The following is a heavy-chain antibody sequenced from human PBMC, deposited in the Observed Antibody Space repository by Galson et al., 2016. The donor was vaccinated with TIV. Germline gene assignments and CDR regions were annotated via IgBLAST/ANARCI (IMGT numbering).Heavy chain of an antibody. CDR2: MTGPFMGTTGGGT. D-gene: IGHD3-22*01. V-gene: IGHV3-23*01. J-gene: IGHJ3*02. CDR1: GFTFSAYA. CDR3: ARDHTPSIVVASDAFDI. Sequence: SLRLSCAASGFTFSAYAMTWVRQGPGKGLEWVSSMTGPFMGTTGGGTFYADSVKGRFTISRDNSKNTVFLQMGSLSAEDTAVYYCARDHTPSIVVASDAFDIWGQGTMVAVSS.